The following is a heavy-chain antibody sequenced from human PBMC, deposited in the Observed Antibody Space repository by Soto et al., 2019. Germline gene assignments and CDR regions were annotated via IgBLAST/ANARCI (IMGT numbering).Heavy chain of an antibody. D-gene: IGHD1-1*01. Sequence: QVQLVQSGAEVKKPGSSVKVSCKASGGTFSSYAISWVRQAPGQGLEWMGGIIPIFGTENYAQKFQGRVTITADESTSTAYMELSSLRSEDTTVYYCASPTKPLYYYYGMDVWGQGTTVTVSS. J-gene: IGHJ6*02. CDR3: ASPTKPLYYYYGMDV. CDR2: IIPIFGTE. V-gene: IGHV1-69*12. CDR1: GGTFSSYA.